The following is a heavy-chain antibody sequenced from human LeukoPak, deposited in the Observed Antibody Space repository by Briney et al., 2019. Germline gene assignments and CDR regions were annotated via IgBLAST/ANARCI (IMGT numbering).Heavy chain of an antibody. CDR1: GYTFTSYD. CDR2: MNPNSGNT. J-gene: IGHJ4*02. Sequence: ASVKVSCKASGYTFTSYDINWVRQATGQGLEWMGWMNPNSGNTGYAQKFQGRVTMTRNTSISTAYMELSSLRSEDTAVYYCARGFAVVVPAAVVNEFDYWGQGTLVTVSS. CDR3: ARGFAVVVPAAVVNEFDY. V-gene: IGHV1-8*01. D-gene: IGHD2-2*01.